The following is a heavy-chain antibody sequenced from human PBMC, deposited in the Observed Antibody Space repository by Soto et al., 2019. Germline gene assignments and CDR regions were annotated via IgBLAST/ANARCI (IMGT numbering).Heavy chain of an antibody. V-gene: IGHV3-30-3*01. CDR2: ISYDGSNK. J-gene: IGHJ6*02. CDR1: GFTFSSYA. Sequence: PGGSLRLSCAASGFTFSSYAMHWVRQAPGKGLEWVAVISYDGSNKYYADSVKGRFTISRDNSKNTLYLQMNSLRAEDTAAYYCARDQGELMVFAAYYYYYGMDVWGQGTTVTVSS. D-gene: IGHD2-8*01. CDR3: ARDQGELMVFAAYYYYYGMDV.